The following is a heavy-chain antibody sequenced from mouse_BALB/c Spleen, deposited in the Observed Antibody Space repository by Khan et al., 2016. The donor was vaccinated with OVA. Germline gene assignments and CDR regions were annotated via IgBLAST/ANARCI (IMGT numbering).Heavy chain of an antibody. J-gene: IGHJ4*01. D-gene: IGHD1-1*01. Sequence: EVELVESGGGLVQPGGSLKLSCAASGFTFSSYTMSWVRQTPDKRLEWVAFISHGGSSAYYPDTVKGRFTSSRDNAKNTLYLQMSSLKSEDTAMYYCTGPSTTEYDYGMDYWGQGTSVTVSA. CDR1: GFTFSSYT. V-gene: IGHV5-12-2*01. CDR3: TGPSTTEYDYGMDY. CDR2: ISHGGSSA.